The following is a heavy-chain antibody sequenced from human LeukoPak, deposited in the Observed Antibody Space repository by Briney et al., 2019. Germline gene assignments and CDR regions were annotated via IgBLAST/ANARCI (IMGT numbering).Heavy chain of an antibody. D-gene: IGHD3-9*01. Sequence: GGSLRLSCAASGFTFSSYSMNWVRQTPGKGLKWVSSISSGSSAIYYADSVKGRFTISRDNAKNSLYLQMNSLRAEDTAVYYCARESTYFDILTAYYSYYFDYWGQGTLVTASS. J-gene: IGHJ4*02. CDR2: ISSGSSAI. CDR3: ARESTYFDILTAYYSYYFDY. V-gene: IGHV3-21*01. CDR1: GFTFSSYS.